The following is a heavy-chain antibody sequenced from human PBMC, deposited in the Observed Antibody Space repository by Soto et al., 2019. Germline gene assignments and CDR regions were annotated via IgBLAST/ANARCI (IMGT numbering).Heavy chain of an antibody. V-gene: IGHV3-30*03. Sequence: QVQLVESGGGVVQPGRSLRLSCAASGFTFSSYGMHWVRQAPGKGLEWVAVISYDGSNKYYADSVKGRFTISRDNSKNTLYLQMNSLRAEDTAVYYCASGFGEFSPGSYGMDVWGQGTTFTVSS. D-gene: IGHD3-10*01. CDR3: ASGFGEFSPGSYGMDV. CDR1: GFTFSSYG. J-gene: IGHJ6*02. CDR2: ISYDGSNK.